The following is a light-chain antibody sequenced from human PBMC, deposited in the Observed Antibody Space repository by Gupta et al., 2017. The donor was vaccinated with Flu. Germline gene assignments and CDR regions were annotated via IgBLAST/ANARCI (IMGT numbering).Light chain of an antibody. J-gene: IGKJ2*01. CDR3: KQDLKTPYA. CDR1: HSRLHSNRYNY. CDR2: LVS. Sequence: DIVMPRSRLSLRVTPGSPASISCRSSHSRLHSNRYNYLAWYLQKPGQSPQLLIYLVSTRASGVPDRFSGSGSGTDFTLKISRVEAEDVAVYYCKQDLKTPYAFGQGTKVEIK. V-gene: IGKV2-28*01.